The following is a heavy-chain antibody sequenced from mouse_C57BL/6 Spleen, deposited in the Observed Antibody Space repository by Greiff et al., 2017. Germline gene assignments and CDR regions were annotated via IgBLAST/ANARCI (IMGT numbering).Heavy chain of an antibody. CDR3: ARGNDGYSTPFAY. CDR2: IHPNSGST. J-gene: IGHJ3*01. V-gene: IGHV1-64*01. Sequence: QVQLQQPGAELVKPGASVKLSCKASGYTFTSYRMHWVKQRPGQGLEWIGMIHPNSGSTNYNEKFKSKATLTVDKSSSTAYMQLSSLTSEDSAVYYCARGNDGYSTPFAYWGQGTLVTVSA. CDR1: GYTFTSYR. D-gene: IGHD2-3*01.